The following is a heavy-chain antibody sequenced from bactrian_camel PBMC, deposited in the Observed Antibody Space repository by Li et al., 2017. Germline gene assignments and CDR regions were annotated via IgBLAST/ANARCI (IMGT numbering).Heavy chain of an antibody. Sequence: HVQLVESGGGSVQAGGSLRLSCAAFGYTYSTYCMGWFRQAPGKEREGVAAIDSVGSTSYADSAQGRFTISQDSAKKTLYLQMDDLKPEDTAIYYCARARSWYGTNFDYWGQGTQ. CDR1: GYTYSTYC. V-gene: IGHV3S53*01. CDR2: IDSVGST. D-gene: IGHD6*01. J-gene: IGHJ6*01. CDR3: ARARSWYGTNFDY.